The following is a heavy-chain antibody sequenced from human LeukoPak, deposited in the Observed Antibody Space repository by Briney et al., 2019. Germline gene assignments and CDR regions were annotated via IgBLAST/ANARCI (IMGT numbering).Heavy chain of an antibody. J-gene: IGHJ6*02. CDR3: ARDSGTQGPYYYGLDV. Sequence: PGGSLRLSCGASGSTLSSSWMHWVRQVPGRGLVWVSRISSGGGSRDYADSVKGRFTISRDNAKTTLYLQMNSLRPEDTAVYYCARDSGTQGPYYYGLDVWGQGTTVTVSS. CDR2: ISSGGGSR. D-gene: IGHD1-7*01. CDR1: GSTLSSSW. V-gene: IGHV3-74*01.